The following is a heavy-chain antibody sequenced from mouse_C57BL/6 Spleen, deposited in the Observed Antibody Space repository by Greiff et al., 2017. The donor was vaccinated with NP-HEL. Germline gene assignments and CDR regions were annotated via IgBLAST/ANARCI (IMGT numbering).Heavy chain of an antibody. CDR3: ARNYYGSSFAY. CDR2: ISYDGSN. CDR1: GYSITSGYY. D-gene: IGHD1-1*01. V-gene: IGHV3-6*01. J-gene: IGHJ3*01. Sequence: EVHLVESGPGLVKPSQSLSLTCSVTGYSITSGYYWNWIRQFPGNKLEWMGYISYDGSNNYNPSLKNRISITRDTSKNQFFLKLNSVTTEDTATYYCARNYYGSSFAYWGQGTLVTVSA.